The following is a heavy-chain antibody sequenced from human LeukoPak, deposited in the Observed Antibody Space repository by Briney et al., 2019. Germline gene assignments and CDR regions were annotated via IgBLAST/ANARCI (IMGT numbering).Heavy chain of an antibody. CDR1: GFTFSSYA. D-gene: IGHD3-22*01. J-gene: IGHJ3*02. Sequence: PGGSLRLSCAASGFTFSSYAMHWVRQAPGKGLEWVTIISYDGTNKYYADSVKGRFTNSRDNSKNTLFLQMNSLRAEDTAVYYCARSNYYDSRSWGFDIWGEGTMVTVSS. CDR3: ARSNYYDSRSWGFDI. CDR2: ISYDGTNK. V-gene: IGHV3-30*04.